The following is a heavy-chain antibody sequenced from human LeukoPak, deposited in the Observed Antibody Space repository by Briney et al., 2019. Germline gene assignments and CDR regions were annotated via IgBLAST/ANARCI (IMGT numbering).Heavy chain of an antibody. CDR1: GGSISSSSYY. Sequence: SGTLSLTCTVSGGSISSSSYYWGWIRQPPGKGLEWIGSIYYSGSTYYNPSLKSRVTISVDTSKNQFSLKLSSVTAADTAWCYFAVLATYYDIYSAFDYWGQGTLVTVSS. CDR3: AVLATYYDIYSAFDY. V-gene: IGHV4-39*01. CDR2: IYYSGST. J-gene: IGHJ4*02. D-gene: IGHD3-9*01.